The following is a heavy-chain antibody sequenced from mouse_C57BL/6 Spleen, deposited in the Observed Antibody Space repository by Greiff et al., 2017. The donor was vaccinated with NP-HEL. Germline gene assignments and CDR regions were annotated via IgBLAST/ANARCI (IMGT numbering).Heavy chain of an antibody. CDR2: ISDGGSYT. V-gene: IGHV5-4*01. CDR3: ARDLDDYDAGRFDY. D-gene: IGHD2-4*01. J-gene: IGHJ2*01. Sequence: EVKLVESGGGLVKPGGSLKLSCAASGFTFSSYAMSWVRQTPEKRLEWVATISDGGSYTYYPDNVKGRFTISRDNAKNNLYLQMSHLKSEDTAMYYCARDLDDYDAGRFDYWGQGTTLTVSS. CDR1: GFTFSSYA.